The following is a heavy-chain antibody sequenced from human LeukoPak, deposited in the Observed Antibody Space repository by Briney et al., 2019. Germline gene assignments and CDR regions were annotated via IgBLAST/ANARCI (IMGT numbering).Heavy chain of an antibody. CDR2: INHSGST. D-gene: IGHD5-18*01. CDR1: GGSISSYY. CDR3: ARDTAMVNAHYFDY. V-gene: IGHV4-59*06. J-gene: IGHJ4*02. Sequence: SETLSLTCTVSGGSISSYYWSWIRQHPGKGLEWIGYINHSGSTYYNPSLKSRVTISVDTSKNQFSLKLSSVTAADTAVYYCARDTAMVNAHYFDYWGQGTLVTVSS.